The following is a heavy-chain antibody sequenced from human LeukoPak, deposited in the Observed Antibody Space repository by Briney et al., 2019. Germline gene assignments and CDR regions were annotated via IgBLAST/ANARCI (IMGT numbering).Heavy chain of an antibody. CDR1: GCTFSSYA. CDR3: AKGTGDPAYYFDL. CDR2: IRVSGST. D-gene: IGHD2/OR15-2a*01. J-gene: IGHJ1*01. V-gene: IGHV3-23*01. Sequence: GGSLRLSCTSSGCTFSSYALSWVRQAPGKGLEWVSGIRVSGSTYYPDSVTGRFTISRDNSENTLYLQMSGLRAEDTAIYYCAKGTGDPAYYFDLWGQGVLVTVSS.